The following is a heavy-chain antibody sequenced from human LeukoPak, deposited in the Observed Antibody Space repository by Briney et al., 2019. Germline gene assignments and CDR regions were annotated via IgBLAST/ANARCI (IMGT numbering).Heavy chain of an antibody. D-gene: IGHD1-7*01. CDR1: GYTFTSYA. J-gene: IGHJ4*02. CDR3: ARGSWNYESLDY. CDR2: INAGNGNT. Sequence: AASVKVSCKASGYTFTSYAMHWVRQAPGQRLEWMGWINAGNGNTKYSQKFQGRVTITRDTSASTAYMELSSLRSEDMAVYYCARGSWNYESLDYWGQGTLVTVSS. V-gene: IGHV1-3*01.